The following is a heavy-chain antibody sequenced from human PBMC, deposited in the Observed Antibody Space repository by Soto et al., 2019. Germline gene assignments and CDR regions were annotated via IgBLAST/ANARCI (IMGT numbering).Heavy chain of an antibody. J-gene: IGHJ6*02. CDR2: IIPILGIA. CDR3: ASPPDTVTTGGYYYYGMDV. V-gene: IGHV1-69*02. CDR1: GGTFSSYT. D-gene: IGHD4-17*01. Sequence: QVQLVQSGAEVKKPGSSVKVSCKASGGTFSSYTISWVRQAPGQGLEWMGRIIPILGIANYAQKFQGRVTITADKSTSTAYMELSSLRSEDTAVYYCASPPDTVTTGGYYYYGMDVWGQGTTVTVSS.